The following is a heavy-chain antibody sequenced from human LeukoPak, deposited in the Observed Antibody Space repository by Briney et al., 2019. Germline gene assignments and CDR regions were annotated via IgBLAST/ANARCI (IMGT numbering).Heavy chain of an antibody. V-gene: IGHV1-69*05. CDR3: ARERGVGVAKEKKQPNEYYFDY. D-gene: IGHD3-3*01. Sequence: ASVKVSCKASGGTFTSYAISWVRRAPGQGLEWMGGIIPIFGTANYAQKFQGRVTITTDESTSTAYMELSSLRSEDTAVYYCARERGVGVAKEKKQPNEYYFDYWGQGTLVTVSS. J-gene: IGHJ4*02. CDR2: IIPIFGTA. CDR1: GGTFTSYA.